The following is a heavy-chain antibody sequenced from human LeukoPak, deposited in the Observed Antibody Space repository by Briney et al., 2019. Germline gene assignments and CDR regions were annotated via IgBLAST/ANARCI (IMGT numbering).Heavy chain of an antibody. V-gene: IGHV3-23*01. CDR1: GFTFSSYA. CDR2: ISGSGGST. D-gene: IGHD5-12*01. J-gene: IGHJ4*02. Sequence: SGGSLRLSCAASGFTFSSYAMSWVRQAPGKGLEWVSAISGSGGSTYYADSVKGRFTISRDNSKNTLYLQMNSLRAEDTAVYYCAKYSGYDYYFDYWGQGTLVTVSS. CDR3: AKYSGYDYYFDY.